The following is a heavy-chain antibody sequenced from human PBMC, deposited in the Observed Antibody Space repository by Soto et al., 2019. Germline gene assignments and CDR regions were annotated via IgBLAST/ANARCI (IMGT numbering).Heavy chain of an antibody. CDR1: GFTFSSYG. CDR2: IWYDGSNK. J-gene: IGHJ4*02. CDR3: ERDRGGYFWSGLIDY. V-gene: IGHV3-33*01. D-gene: IGHD3-3*01. Sequence: QVQLVESGGGVVQPGRSLRLSCAASGFTFSSYGMHWVRQAPGKGLEWVAVIWYDGSNKYYADSVKGRFTISRDNSKNALYLQMNSLRAEDTALYYCERDRGGYFWSGLIDYWGQGTMVTVSS.